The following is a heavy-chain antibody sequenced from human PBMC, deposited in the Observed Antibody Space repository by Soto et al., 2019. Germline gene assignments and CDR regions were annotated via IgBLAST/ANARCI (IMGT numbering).Heavy chain of an antibody. CDR3: VRSIAMKVAVQRDAPDKYYFDY. D-gene: IGHD3-22*01. V-gene: IGHV4-34*01. CDR2: INHSGNT. Sequence: ESLSLTCAVYVWTCSGYYWTWIRQPPGKGLEWIGEINHSGNTNQNPSLKSRLSISVDTSKNQVSLKLRSVTAADTAVYYCVRSIAMKVAVQRDAPDKYYFDYWGQGTLVTRLL. J-gene: IGHJ4*02. CDR1: VWTCSGYY.